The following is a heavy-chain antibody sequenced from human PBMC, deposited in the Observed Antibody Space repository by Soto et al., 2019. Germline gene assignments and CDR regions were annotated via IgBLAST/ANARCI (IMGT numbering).Heavy chain of an antibody. CDR3: ARISSLYFGMDV. D-gene: IGHD6-13*01. CDR1: GGSIRTYQ. V-gene: IGHV4-59*01. CDR2: IHNGGST. J-gene: IGHJ6*02. Sequence: SETLSLTCTAPGGSIRTYQWSWIRQPPGKGLEWIGYIHNGGSTNYNPSNKSRVTISEDTSKNLFSLKVRSVTAADTAVYYCARISSLYFGMDVWGQGTTVTVSS.